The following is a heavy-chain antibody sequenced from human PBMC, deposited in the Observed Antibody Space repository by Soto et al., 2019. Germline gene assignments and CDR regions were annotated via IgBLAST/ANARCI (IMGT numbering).Heavy chain of an antibody. V-gene: IGHV4-34*01. CDR1: GGSFSGYD. Sequence: PSETLSLTCAVYGGSFSGYDWSWIRQPPGKGLEWIGEINHSGSTNYNPSLKSRVTISVDTSKNQFSLKLSSVTAAGTAVYYCARGVNLGAAGRYNWFDPWGQGTLVTVSS. J-gene: IGHJ5*02. CDR3: ARGVNLGAAGRYNWFDP. CDR2: INHSGST. D-gene: IGHD6-13*01.